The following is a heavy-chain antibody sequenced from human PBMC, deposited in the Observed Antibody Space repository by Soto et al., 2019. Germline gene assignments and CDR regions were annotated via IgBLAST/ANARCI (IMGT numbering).Heavy chain of an antibody. CDR3: ARSLASPGSHDDWFDS. J-gene: IGHJ5*01. V-gene: IGHV3-15*07. CDR1: GFTFSNAW. CDR2: IKSKTDGGTT. D-gene: IGHD6-6*01. Sequence: GGSLRLSCAASGFTFSNAWMNWVRQAPGKGLEWVGRIKSKTDGGTTDYAAPVKGRFTVSRDNAKNSLFLQMNSLTAEDTAVYYCARSLASPGSHDDWFDSWGPGTLVTVSS.